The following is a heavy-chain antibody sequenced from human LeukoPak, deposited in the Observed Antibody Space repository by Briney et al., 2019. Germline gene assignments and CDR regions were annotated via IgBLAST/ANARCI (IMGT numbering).Heavy chain of an antibody. CDR3: ARGEEATVTSPFPLPWAFDP. J-gene: IGHJ5*02. V-gene: IGHV4-34*01. CDR2: INHSGST. D-gene: IGHD4-11*01. CDR1: GGSFSGYY. Sequence: SETLSLTCAVYGGSFSGYYWSWIRQPPGKGLEWIGEINHSGSTNYNPSLKSRVTISVDTSKNQFSLKLSSVTAADTAVYYCARGEEATVTSPFPLPWAFDPWGQGTLVTVSS.